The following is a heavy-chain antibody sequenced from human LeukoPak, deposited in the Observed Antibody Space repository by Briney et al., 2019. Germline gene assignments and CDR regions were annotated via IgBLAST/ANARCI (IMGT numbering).Heavy chain of an antibody. CDR2: IKSKTDGGTT. CDR1: GFTFSNAW. CDR3: TTDFDMAMVTLGFDY. Sequence: PGGSLRLSCAASGFTFSNAWMSWVRQAPGKGLEWVGRIKSKTDGGTTDYAAPVKGRFTISRDDSKNTLYLQMNSLKTEDTAVYYCTTDFDMAMVTLGFDYWGQGTLVTVSS. D-gene: IGHD5-18*01. J-gene: IGHJ4*02. V-gene: IGHV3-15*01.